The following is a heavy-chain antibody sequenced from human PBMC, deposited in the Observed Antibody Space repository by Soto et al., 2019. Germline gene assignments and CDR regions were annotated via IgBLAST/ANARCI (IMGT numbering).Heavy chain of an antibody. J-gene: IGHJ6*02. D-gene: IGHD2-15*01. CDR1: GFTFSRYA. CDR2: ISGSGGST. Sequence: GSLRLSCAASGFTFSRYAMSWVRQAPGKGLEWVSAISGSGGSTYYADSVKGRFTISRDNSKNTLYLQMNSLRAEDTAVYYCAKDSRTLGYCSGGSCFYYYYGMDVWGQGTTVTVSS. V-gene: IGHV3-23*01. CDR3: AKDSRTLGYCSGGSCFYYYYGMDV.